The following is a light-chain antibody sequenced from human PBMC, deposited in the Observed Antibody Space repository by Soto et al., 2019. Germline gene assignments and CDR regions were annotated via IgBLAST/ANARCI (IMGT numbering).Light chain of an antibody. Sequence: EILMTQSPATLSVSPGERATVSCRASQSVSSNLAWYQQKPGQAPRLLIYGASTRATGIPARFSGSGSGTEFTLTITSLQSEYFAVYYCQQYNKWPQTFGQGTKVDIK. V-gene: IGKV3-15*01. CDR1: QSVSSN. CDR2: GAS. CDR3: QQYNKWPQT. J-gene: IGKJ1*01.